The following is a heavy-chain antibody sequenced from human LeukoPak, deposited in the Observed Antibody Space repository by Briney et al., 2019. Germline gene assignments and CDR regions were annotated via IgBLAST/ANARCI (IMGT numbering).Heavy chain of an antibody. D-gene: IGHD6-6*01. Sequence: GGSLRLSCAASGFTFSSYAMSWVRQAPGKGLEWVSAISGSGGSTYYADSVKGRFTISRDNSKNTLYLQMNSLRAEDTAVYYCTRGFIAARPPDYWGQGTLVTVSS. V-gene: IGHV3-23*01. J-gene: IGHJ4*02. CDR1: GFTFSSYA. CDR3: TRGFIAARPPDY. CDR2: ISGSGGST.